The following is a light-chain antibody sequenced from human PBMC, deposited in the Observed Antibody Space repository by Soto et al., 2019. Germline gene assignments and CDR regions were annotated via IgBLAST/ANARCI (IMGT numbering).Light chain of an antibody. Sequence: IVLSHSPGTLSLSQGERATLSCRASQSVSSSYLAWYQQKPGQAPRLLIYGASSRATGIPDRFSGSGSGTDFTLTISRLEPEDFAVYYCQQYGSSPLTFGGGTKVDI. CDR3: QQYGSSPLT. J-gene: IGKJ4*01. CDR1: QSVSSSY. CDR2: GAS. V-gene: IGKV3-20*01.